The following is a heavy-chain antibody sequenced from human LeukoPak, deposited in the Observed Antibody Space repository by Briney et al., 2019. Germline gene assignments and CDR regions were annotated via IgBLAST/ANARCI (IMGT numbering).Heavy chain of an antibody. CDR1: GFTFSSYG. J-gene: IGHJ4*02. CDR2: IRYDGSNK. Sequence: GGSLRLSCAASGFTFSSYGMHWVRQAPGKGLEWVAFIRYDGSNKYYADSVKGRFTISRDNAKNTLSLQMNSLRAEDTAVYFCISVVSGRPNWGQGTQVTVSS. CDR3: ISVVSGRPN. V-gene: IGHV3-30*02. D-gene: IGHD3-22*01.